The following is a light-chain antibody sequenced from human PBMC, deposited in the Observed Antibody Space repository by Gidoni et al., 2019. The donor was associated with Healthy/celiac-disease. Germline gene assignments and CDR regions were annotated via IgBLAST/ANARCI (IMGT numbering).Light chain of an antibody. CDR3: SSYTISSTWV. Sequence: QSALTQPASVSGSPGQSSTISCTGTSSDVGGYNYVSWYHQHPGKAPKLMIYAVSNRPSGVSNRFSGSKSGITASLTISGLQAEDEADYYCSSYTISSTWVFGGGTKLTVL. J-gene: IGLJ3*02. CDR2: AVS. V-gene: IGLV2-14*01. CDR1: SSDVGGYNY.